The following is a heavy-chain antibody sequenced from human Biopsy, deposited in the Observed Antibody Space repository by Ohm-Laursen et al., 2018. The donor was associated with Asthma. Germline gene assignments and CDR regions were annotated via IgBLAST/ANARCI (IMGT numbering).Heavy chain of an antibody. CDR2: IFAANSET. CDR1: GYTFSDSW. CDR3: ARLAYGSGSFFDF. J-gene: IGHJ4*02. D-gene: IGHD3-10*01. V-gene: IGHV5-51*07. Sequence: ESLKISCKASGYTFSDSWIGWVHQMPGKGLEWMGIIFAANSETKYSPSFQGQVTISADMSISTAFLQWSSLKASDTAIYYCARLAYGSGSFFDFWGQGTLVTVAS.